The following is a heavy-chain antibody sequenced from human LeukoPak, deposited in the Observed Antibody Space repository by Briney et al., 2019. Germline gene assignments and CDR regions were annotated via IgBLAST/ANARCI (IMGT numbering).Heavy chain of an antibody. J-gene: IGHJ4*02. D-gene: IGHD3-22*01. V-gene: IGHV4-34*01. CDR1: GGSFSGYY. CDR3: ARGDYYYDSSQYFDY. Sequence: SETLSLTCAVYGGSFSGYYWSWIRQPPGKGLEWIGEINHSGSTNYNPSLKSRVTLSVDTSKNQFSLKLSSVPAADTAVYYCARGDYYYDSSQYFDYWGQGTLVTVSS. CDR2: INHSGST.